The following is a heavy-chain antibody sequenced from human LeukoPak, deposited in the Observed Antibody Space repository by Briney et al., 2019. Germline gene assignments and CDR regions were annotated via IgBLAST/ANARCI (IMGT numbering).Heavy chain of an antibody. CDR1: GGSFSGYY. CDR2: INHSGST. Sequence: SETLSLTCAVYGGSFSGYYWSWIRQPPGKGLEWIGEINHSGSTNYNPSLKSRVTISVDTSKNQFSLKLSSVTAADTAVYYCARGRTIFGVVIIERYNWFDPWGQGTLVTVSS. V-gene: IGHV4-34*01. J-gene: IGHJ5*02. D-gene: IGHD3-3*01. CDR3: ARGRTIFGVVIIERYNWFDP.